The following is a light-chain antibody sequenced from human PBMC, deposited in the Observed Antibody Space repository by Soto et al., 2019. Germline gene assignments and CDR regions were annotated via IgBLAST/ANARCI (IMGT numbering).Light chain of an antibody. Sequence: DIVMTQSPDSLAVSLGERAIINCKSSLSVLYSPNNNNYLAWYQQKPGQPPKLLIYWASTRESGVPDRFSGSGSGTDFTLTISSLQAEDVAVYYCQQYYSTPLTFGPGTKVDIK. J-gene: IGKJ3*01. CDR3: QQYYSTPLT. CDR1: LSVLYSPNNNNY. V-gene: IGKV4-1*01. CDR2: WAS.